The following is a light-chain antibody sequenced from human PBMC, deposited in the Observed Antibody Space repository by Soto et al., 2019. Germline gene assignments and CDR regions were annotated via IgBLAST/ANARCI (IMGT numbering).Light chain of an antibody. V-gene: IGKV3-11*01. Sequence: EIVLTQSPATLSLSPGERATLSCRASQSVSSYLAWYQQKPGQDPRLLIYDASNRATGIPARFSGSGSGTDFTLTISSLEPEDFAVYYCQQRSNWPPFGGGTKVEIK. J-gene: IGKJ4*01. CDR2: DAS. CDR3: QQRSNWPP. CDR1: QSVSSY.